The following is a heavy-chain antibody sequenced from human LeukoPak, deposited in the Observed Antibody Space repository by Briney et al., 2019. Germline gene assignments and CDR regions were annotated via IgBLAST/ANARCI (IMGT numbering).Heavy chain of an antibody. CDR1: GGTFSSYA. D-gene: IGHD3-3*01. J-gene: IGHJ4*02. V-gene: IGHV1-69*05. CDR3: ARDGQRRRITIFGVVITPYYFDY. Sequence: SVKVSCKASGGTFSSYAISWVRQAPGQGLEWMGGIIPIFGTANYAQKFQGRVTMTRDTSTSTVYMELSSLRSEDTAVYYCARDGQRRRITIFGVVITPYYFDYWGQGTLVTVSS. CDR2: IIPIFGTA.